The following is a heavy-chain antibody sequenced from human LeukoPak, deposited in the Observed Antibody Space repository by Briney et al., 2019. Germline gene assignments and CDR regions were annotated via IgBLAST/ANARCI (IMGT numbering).Heavy chain of an antibody. D-gene: IGHD3-22*01. J-gene: IGHJ4*02. Sequence: ASVKVSCKASGYTFTAYYVHWVRQAPGQGLEWMGWINPHSGGINYAPKLQGRVTMTTDTSTSTAYMELRSLRSDDTAVYYCARHVPKTYYYDSSGFFFDYWGQGTLVTVSS. CDR1: GYTFTAYY. V-gene: IGHV1-2*02. CDR2: INPHSGGI. CDR3: ARHVPKTYYYDSSGFFFDY.